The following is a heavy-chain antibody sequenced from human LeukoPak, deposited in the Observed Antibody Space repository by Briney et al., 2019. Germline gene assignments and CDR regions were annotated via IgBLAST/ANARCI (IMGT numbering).Heavy chain of an antibody. CDR2: IYYSGST. Sequence: SDTLSLTCAVSGYSISSSNWWGWIRQHPGKGLEWIGYIYYSGSTYYNPSLKSRVTISVDTSKNQFSLKLSSVTAADTAVYYCARELDAFDIWGQGTMVTVSS. J-gene: IGHJ3*02. CDR3: ARELDAFDI. V-gene: IGHV4-28*03. CDR1: GYSISSSNW.